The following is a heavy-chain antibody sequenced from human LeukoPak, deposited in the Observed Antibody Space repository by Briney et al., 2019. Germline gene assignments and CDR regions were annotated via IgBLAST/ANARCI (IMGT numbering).Heavy chain of an antibody. V-gene: IGHV5-51*01. Sequence: GESLKISCKGSGYSFTSYWIGWVRQMPGKGLEWMGIIYPGDSDTRYSPSFQGQVTISVDKSISTAYLQWSSLKASDTAMYYCARLNGLYSGYDPDIGFDYWGQGTLVTVSS. J-gene: IGHJ4*02. CDR2: IYPGDSDT. D-gene: IGHD5-12*01. CDR3: ARLNGLYSGYDPDIGFDY. CDR1: GYSFTSYW.